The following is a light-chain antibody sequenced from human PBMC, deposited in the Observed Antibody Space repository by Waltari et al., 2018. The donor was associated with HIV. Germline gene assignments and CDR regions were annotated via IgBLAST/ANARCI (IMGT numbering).Light chain of an antibody. CDR2: AAS. J-gene: IGKJ3*01. V-gene: IGKV3-20*01. CDR3: QQYGSSLFT. CDR1: QSVPANY. Sequence: EIVLTQSPGTLSLSPGERVTLSCRASQSVPANYVSWYQQNPAQAPRLLNYAASSRATGIPDRFSGGCSGTDFTLTINSLEPEDFAVYCCQQYGSSLFTFGPGTKVDLK.